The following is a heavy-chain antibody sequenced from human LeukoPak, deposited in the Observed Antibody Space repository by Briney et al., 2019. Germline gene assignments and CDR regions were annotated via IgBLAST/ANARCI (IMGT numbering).Heavy chain of an antibody. CDR1: GFTFSSYS. Sequence: PGGSLRLSCAASGFTFSSYSMNWVRQAPGKGLEWVSSISSSSSYIYYADSVKGRFTISRDNAKNSLYLQMNSLRAEDTAVYYCAREDTAMVSYYYMDVWGKGTTVTVSS. CDR3: AREDTAMVSYYYMDV. J-gene: IGHJ6*03. CDR2: ISSSSSYI. V-gene: IGHV3-21*01. D-gene: IGHD5-18*01.